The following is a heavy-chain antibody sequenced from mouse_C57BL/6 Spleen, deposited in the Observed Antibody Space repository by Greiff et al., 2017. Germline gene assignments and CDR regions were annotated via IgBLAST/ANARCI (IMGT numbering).Heavy chain of an antibody. Sequence: QVTLKVSGPGILQSSQTLSLTCSFSGFSLSTSGMGVSWIRQPSGKGLDWLAHIYWDDDKRYNPSLKRRPTISKDTSRNQVFLKITSVDTADTATYDCARRADDPAYFDYWGQGTTLTVSA. D-gene: IGHD2-3*01. CDR2: IYWDDDK. CDR3: ARRADDPAYFDY. V-gene: IGHV8-12*01. J-gene: IGHJ2*01. CDR1: GFSLSTSGMG.